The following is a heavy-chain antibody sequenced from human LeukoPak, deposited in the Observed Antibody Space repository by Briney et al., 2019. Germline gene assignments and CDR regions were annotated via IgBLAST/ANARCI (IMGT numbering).Heavy chain of an antibody. D-gene: IGHD3-10*01. CDR1: GYTFTSSD. Sequence: ASVKVSREASGYTFTSSDINGVPETPGQGLGWMGWMNPNSGNTGTAQKFRGRVTMTRNTSISTAYMELSSLRSEDTAVYYCAGGRGKTMVRGVIKGNWFDPWWQGGLVTVAS. CDR2: MNPNSGNT. V-gene: IGHV1-8*01. J-gene: IGHJ5*02. CDR3: AGGRGKTMVRGVIKGNWFDP.